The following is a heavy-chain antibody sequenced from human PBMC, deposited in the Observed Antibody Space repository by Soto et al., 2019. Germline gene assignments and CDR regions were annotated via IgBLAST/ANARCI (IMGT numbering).Heavy chain of an antibody. CDR3: AKAVEEYSSSSSGMDV. CDR1: GFTFSSYA. CDR2: ISGSGGST. Sequence: GGSLRLSCAASGFTFSSYAMSWVRQAPGKGLEWVSAISGSGGSTYYADSVKGRFTISRDNSKNTLYLQMNSLRAEDTAVYYCAKAVEEYSSSSSGMDVWGQGTTVTVS. V-gene: IGHV3-23*01. D-gene: IGHD6-6*01. J-gene: IGHJ6*02.